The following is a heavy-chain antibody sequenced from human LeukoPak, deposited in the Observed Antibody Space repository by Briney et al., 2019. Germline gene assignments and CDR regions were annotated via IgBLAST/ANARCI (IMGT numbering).Heavy chain of an antibody. J-gene: IGHJ4*02. CDR1: GYTFTSYG. V-gene: IGHV1-18*01. Sequence: ASVKVSCKASGYTFTSYGISWVRQAPGQGLEWMGWISAYNGNTNYAQKLQGRVTMTTDTSTSTAYMELRSLRSDDTAVYYCARAQWSNQLPSRYHYFDYWGQGTLVAVSS. D-gene: IGHD2-2*01. CDR2: ISAYNGNT. CDR3: ARAQWSNQLPSRYHYFDY.